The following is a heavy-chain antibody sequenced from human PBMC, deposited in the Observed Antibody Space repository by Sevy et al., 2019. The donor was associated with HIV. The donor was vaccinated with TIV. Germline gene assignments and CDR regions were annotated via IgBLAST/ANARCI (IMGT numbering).Heavy chain of an antibody. J-gene: IGHJ3*02. CDR3: ARDRVPSYYYDSSGYRLDPFDI. D-gene: IGHD3-22*01. CDR1: GFTFSSYS. CDR2: ISSSSSYI. Sequence: GGSLRLSCAASGFTFSSYSMNWVRQAPGKGLEWVSSISSSSSYIYYADSVKGRFTISRDNAKNSLYLQMNSLRAEDTAVYYCARDRVPSYYYDSSGYRLDPFDIWGQGTMVTVSS. V-gene: IGHV3-21*01.